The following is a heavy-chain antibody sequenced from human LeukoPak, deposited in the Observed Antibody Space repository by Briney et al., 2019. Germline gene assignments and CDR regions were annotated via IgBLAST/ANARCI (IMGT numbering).Heavy chain of an antibody. CDR1: GYTFTGYY. CDR2: INPNSGGT. V-gene: IGHV1-2*02. D-gene: IGHD5-24*01. Sequence: ASVKVSCKASGYTFTGYYMHWVRQAPGQGLEWMGWINPNSGGTNYAQKFQGRVTMTRDTSISTAYMELSRLRSDDTAVYYCARGGRSGYNYWESAFDIWGQGTMVTVSS. J-gene: IGHJ3*02. CDR3: ARGGRSGYNYWESAFDI.